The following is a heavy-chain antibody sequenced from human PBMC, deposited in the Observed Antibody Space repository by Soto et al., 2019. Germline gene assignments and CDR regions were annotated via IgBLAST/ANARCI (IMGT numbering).Heavy chain of an antibody. Sequence: QVQLVQSGAEVKKPGASVKVSCKASGYTFTSYGISWVRQAPGQGLDWMGWISAYNGNTNYAQKLQGRVTMNTDTHTSTAYMEMRSLRSADTAVYYCARDLADDFWSGWANYYYYVMDVWGQGTTVTVSS. J-gene: IGHJ6*02. CDR2: ISAYNGNT. CDR1: GYTFTSYG. CDR3: ARDLADDFWSGWANYYYYVMDV. D-gene: IGHD3-3*01. V-gene: IGHV1-18*01.